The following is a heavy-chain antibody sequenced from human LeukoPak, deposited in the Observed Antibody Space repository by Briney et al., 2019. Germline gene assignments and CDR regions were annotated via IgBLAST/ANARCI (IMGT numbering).Heavy chain of an antibody. CDR1: GGTFISYT. V-gene: IGHV1-69*10. D-gene: IGHD2-15*01. CDR2: MIPILGIA. CDR3: ASGPGCSGGSCYPYPFDY. Sequence: SVKVSCKASGGTFISYTISWVRQAPGQGGEWRGGMIPILGIANYAPKFHGTVTITPHKSTSTPYIELSSLRSEDTAVYYCASGPGCSGGSCYPYPFDYWGQGTLVTVSS. J-gene: IGHJ4*02.